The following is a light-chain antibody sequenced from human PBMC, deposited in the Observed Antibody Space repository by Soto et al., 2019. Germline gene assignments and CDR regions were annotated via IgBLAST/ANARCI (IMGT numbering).Light chain of an antibody. CDR1: QSVGSY. J-gene: IGKJ3*01. CDR3: QQLSHWPFT. Sequence: EIVLTQSPATLSLSPGERATLSCRASQSVGSYLAWYQQKPGQAPRLLIYDASKRATGIPARFSGRGSGTDFTLTISSLEPEDFALYYCQQLSHWPFTFGPGTKVDIK. V-gene: IGKV3-11*01. CDR2: DAS.